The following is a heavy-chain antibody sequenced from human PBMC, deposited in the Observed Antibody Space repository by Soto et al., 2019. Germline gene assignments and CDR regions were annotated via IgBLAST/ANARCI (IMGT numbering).Heavy chain of an antibody. CDR2: VKEDGSEK. Sequence: EVQLVESGGGLVQPGGSLRLSCAASGFTFSVSYMTWVRQAPGKGLEWVATVKEDGSEKYYLDSVKGRFTIYKDNAEKSLFMQMSSLEAADTAVYYCESLGSGEYCGYVGSDYWGQGTLVTVSS. CDR3: ESLGSGEYCGYVGSDY. J-gene: IGHJ4*02. CDR1: GFTFSVSY. D-gene: IGHD5-12*01. V-gene: IGHV3-7*05.